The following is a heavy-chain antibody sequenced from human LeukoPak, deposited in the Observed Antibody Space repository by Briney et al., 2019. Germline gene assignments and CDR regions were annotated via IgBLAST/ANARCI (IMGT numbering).Heavy chain of an antibody. V-gene: IGHV4-59*01. Sequence: SETLSLTCTVSGVSITTYYWSWIRQTPGKGLELIGYIYYSGSTNYNPSLKSRVTISIDKSKNQFSLSLSSVTAADTAVYYCARDTIRYYYMDVWGKGTTVTVSS. CDR1: GVSITTYY. CDR2: IYYSGST. D-gene: IGHD2-2*02. CDR3: ARDTIRYYYMDV. J-gene: IGHJ6*03.